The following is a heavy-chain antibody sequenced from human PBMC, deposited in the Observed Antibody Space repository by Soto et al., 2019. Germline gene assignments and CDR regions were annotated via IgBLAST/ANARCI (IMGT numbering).Heavy chain of an antibody. CDR3: ARDGTGYYGAFDI. Sequence: GGSLRLSCAASGFTFSSYGMHWVRQAPGKGLEWVAVIWYDGSNKYYADSVKGRFTISRDNSKNTLYLQMNSLRAEDTAVYYCARDGTGYYGAFDIWGQGTMVTV. CDR1: GFTFSSYG. J-gene: IGHJ3*02. CDR2: IWYDGSNK. D-gene: IGHD3-22*01. V-gene: IGHV3-33*01.